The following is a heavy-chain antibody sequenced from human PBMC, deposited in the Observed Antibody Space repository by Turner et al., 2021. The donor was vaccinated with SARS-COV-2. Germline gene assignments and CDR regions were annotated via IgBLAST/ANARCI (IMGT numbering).Heavy chain of an antibody. CDR2: IYCDDDK. J-gene: IGHJ4*02. CDR3: ARALDGIWYEGQSYFDY. CDR1: GVSLSISGLG. V-gene: IGHV2-5*02. D-gene: IGHD6-13*01. Sequence: QITLNESGPPLVKPTQTHTLTCALSGVSLSISGLGVGWFRQPPGTSLEWLALIYCDDDKRYSPSLRSRLTITKDTSKNQVVLKVTNMKPADTATYYCARALDGIWYEGQSYFDYWGQGTLVTVSS.